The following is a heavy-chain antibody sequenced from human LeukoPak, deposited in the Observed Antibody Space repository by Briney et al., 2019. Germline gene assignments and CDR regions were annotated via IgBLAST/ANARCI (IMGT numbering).Heavy chain of an antibody. D-gene: IGHD6-13*01. CDR1: GYTVSRNY. Sequence: PGGSLRLSCAASGYTVSRNYMSWVRHAPGRGLEWVSVIYTGGDTYYADSVKGRFVISRDDSKNTLYLQMNTLRAEDTAVYYCAGQQPLYYFDYWGQGTLVTVSS. CDR3: AGQQPLYYFDY. CDR2: IYTGGDT. J-gene: IGHJ4*02. V-gene: IGHV3-53*01.